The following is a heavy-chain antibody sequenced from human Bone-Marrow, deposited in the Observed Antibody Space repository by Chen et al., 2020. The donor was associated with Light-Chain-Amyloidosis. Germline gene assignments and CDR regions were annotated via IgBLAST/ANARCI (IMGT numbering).Heavy chain of an antibody. V-gene: IGHV3-23*04. CDR2: ISGGGEST. D-gene: IGHD1-26*01. J-gene: IGHJ4*02. CDR3: ARKNSVTRGGYFEY. CDR1: GFTFSSYA. Sequence: EVQLVESGGGLVQPGGSLRLSCAASGFTFSSYAMSWVRQAPGKGVEWISGISGGGESTYYADSVKGRFTISRDNSKNTLYLQMNSLRGEDTADYYCARKNSVTRGGYFEYWGQGALVTVSS.